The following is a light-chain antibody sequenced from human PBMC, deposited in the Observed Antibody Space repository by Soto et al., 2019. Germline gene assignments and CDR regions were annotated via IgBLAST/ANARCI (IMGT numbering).Light chain of an antibody. J-gene: IGKJ4*01. CDR1: QSLGTW. CDR2: DAS. Sequence: DIQMTQSPSTLSASVGDRVTITCRASQSLGTWLAWYQQKPGKAPKFLIYDASSLESGVPSRFSGSGSGTEFPLTISSLQPDDLATYHCQQYNSFPLTFGGGTMVEIK. V-gene: IGKV1-5*01. CDR3: QQYNSFPLT.